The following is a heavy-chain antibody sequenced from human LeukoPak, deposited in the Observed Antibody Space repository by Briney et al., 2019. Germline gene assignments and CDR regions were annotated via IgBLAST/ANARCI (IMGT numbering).Heavy chain of an antibody. CDR1: GYTFTGYY. V-gene: IGHV1-8*02. CDR2: MNPNSGNT. J-gene: IGHJ5*02. D-gene: IGHD1-26*01. CDR3: ARDKERSYYGVWFDP. Sequence: GASVKVSCKASGYTFTGYYMHWVRQAPGQGLEWMGWMNPNSGNTGYAQKFQGRVTMTRNTSISTAYMELSSLRSEDTAVYYCARDKERSYYGVWFDPWGQGTLVTVSS.